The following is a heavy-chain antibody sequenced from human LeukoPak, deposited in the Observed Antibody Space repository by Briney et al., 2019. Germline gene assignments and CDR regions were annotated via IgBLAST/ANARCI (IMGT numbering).Heavy chain of an antibody. Sequence: ASVKVSCKASGGTFSSYAISWVRQAPGQGLEWMGRIIPTFGTANYAQKFQGRVTITADKSTSTAYMELSSLRSEDTAVYYCARVLGSYYYPGWFDPWGQGTLVTVSS. CDR3: ARVLGSYYYPGWFDP. D-gene: IGHD3-10*01. V-gene: IGHV1-69*06. J-gene: IGHJ5*02. CDR2: IIPTFGTA. CDR1: GGTFSSYA.